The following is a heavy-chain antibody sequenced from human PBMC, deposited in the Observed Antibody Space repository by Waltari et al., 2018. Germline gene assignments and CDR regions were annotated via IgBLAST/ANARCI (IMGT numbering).Heavy chain of an antibody. CDR1: GFSISNYE. CDR3: ARPSTEYYYYYYYMDV. CDR2: ISNNGSKM. J-gene: IGHJ6*03. V-gene: IGHV3-48*03. Sequence: EMQVVESGGGLVQPGGSLRLSCEASGFSISNYEMTWNRQAPGKGLEWVSKISNNGSKMYYGDSVKGRFTISRDNAKNSLYLEMNSLRAEDTAIYYCARPSTEYYYYYYYMDVWGKGTTVTVS.